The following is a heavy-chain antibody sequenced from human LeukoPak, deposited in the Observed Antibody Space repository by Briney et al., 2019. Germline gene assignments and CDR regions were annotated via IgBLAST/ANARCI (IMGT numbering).Heavy chain of an antibody. D-gene: IGHD3-10*01. V-gene: IGHV1-8*01. CDR1: GYTFTSYD. CDR3: AKMVRGVIANRASYYFDY. Sequence: ASVKVSCKASGYTFTSYDINWVRQATGQGLEWMGWMNPNSGNTGYAQKFQGRVTMTRNTSISTAYMELSSLRSEDTAVYYCAKMVRGVIANRASYYFDYWGQGTLVTVSS. CDR2: MNPNSGNT. J-gene: IGHJ4*02.